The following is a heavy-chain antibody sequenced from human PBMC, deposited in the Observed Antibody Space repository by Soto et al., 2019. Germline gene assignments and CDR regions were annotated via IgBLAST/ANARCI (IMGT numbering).Heavy chain of an antibody. V-gene: IGHV3-30*03. Sequence: QVQLVESGGDEVQPGRSLRLSCVASGLTFISYGMHWVRQAPGKGLEWVALISYHGNKNYYADSVKGRFTISRDNSKNTLYLQMNSLRPEDTAMYYCARDKGDGYNHRSSLDFWGQGTLVTVSS. J-gene: IGHJ4*02. CDR2: ISYHGNKN. CDR1: GLTFISYG. CDR3: ARDKGDGYNHRSSLDF. D-gene: IGHD5-12*01.